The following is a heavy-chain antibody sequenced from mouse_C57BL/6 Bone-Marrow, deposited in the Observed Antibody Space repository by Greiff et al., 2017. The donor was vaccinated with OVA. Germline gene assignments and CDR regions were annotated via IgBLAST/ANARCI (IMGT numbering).Heavy chain of an antibody. Sequence: EVHLVESGGGLVQPGGSLKLSCAASGFTFSDYYMYWVRQTPEKRLEWVAYISNGGGSTYYPDTVKGRFTISRDNAKNTLYLQMSRLKSEDTAMYYCARHGYGSSYGFAYWGQGTLVTVSA. CDR1: GFTFSDYY. J-gene: IGHJ3*01. D-gene: IGHD1-1*01. V-gene: IGHV5-12*01. CDR3: ARHGYGSSYGFAY. CDR2: ISNGGGST.